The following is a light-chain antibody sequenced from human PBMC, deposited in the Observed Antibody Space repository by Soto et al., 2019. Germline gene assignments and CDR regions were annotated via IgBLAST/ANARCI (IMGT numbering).Light chain of an antibody. CDR3: QQYGNSPPYS. V-gene: IGKV3-20*01. CDR1: QSVSTTY. J-gene: IGKJ2*03. Sequence: EIVLTKSPGSLSLSPGEGATLSCRASQSVSTTYLAWYQLKPGQAPRLVIYATSSRAAGIPDRFRGSGSGTEFTRTISSLEPEDVGVYFCQQYGNSPPYSFGQGTKLEIK. CDR2: ATS.